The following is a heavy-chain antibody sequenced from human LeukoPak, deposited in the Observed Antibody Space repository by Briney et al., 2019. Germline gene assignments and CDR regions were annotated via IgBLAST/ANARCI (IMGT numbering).Heavy chain of an antibody. V-gene: IGHV4-39*07. D-gene: IGHD1-26*01. CDR2: IYYSGST. J-gene: IGHJ4*02. CDR3: ARDSRGAQYFDY. CDR1: GGSISSSSYY. Sequence: SETLSLTCTVSGGSISSSSYYWGWIRQPPGKGLEWIGSIYYSGSTYYNPSLKSRVTISVDTSKNQFSLKLSSVTAADTAVYYCARDSRGAQYFDYWGQGTLVTVSS.